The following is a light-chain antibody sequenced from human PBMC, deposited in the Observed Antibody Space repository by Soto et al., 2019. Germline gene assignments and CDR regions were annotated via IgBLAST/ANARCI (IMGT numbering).Light chain of an antibody. CDR2: DVS. CDR1: SSDVGGYNY. Sequence: QSALTQPRSVSGSPGQSVTISCTGTSSDVGGYNYVSWYQQHPGKAPKFMIYDVSKRPSGVPDRFSGSKSGNTASLTISGLQADDEADYYCSSYAGSYTVLFGGGTKVTVL. CDR3: SSYAGSYTVL. V-gene: IGLV2-11*01. J-gene: IGLJ2*01.